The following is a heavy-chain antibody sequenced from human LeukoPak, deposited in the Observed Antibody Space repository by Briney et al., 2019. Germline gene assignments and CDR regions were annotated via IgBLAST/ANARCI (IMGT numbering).Heavy chain of an antibody. CDR1: GYTFTDYY. J-gene: IGHJ4*02. V-gene: IGHV1-2*02. Sequence: GASVKVSCKASGYTFTDYYMHWVRQAPGQGPEWMGWIYPNSGGPNYAQKFQGRVTMTRDTSISTAYMELSSLRSDDTAVYYCARGGIGHGHYAIQGLNYFDYWGQGTLVTVSS. CDR3: ARGGIGHGHYAIQGLNYFDY. CDR2: IYPNSGGP. D-gene: IGHD4-17*01.